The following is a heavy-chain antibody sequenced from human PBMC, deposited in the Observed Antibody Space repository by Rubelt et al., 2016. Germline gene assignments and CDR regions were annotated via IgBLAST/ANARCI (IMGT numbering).Heavy chain of an antibody. J-gene: IGHJ4*02. Sequence: PGGSLRLSCAASGFTFSSDSISWVRQAPGKGLAWVSAISGSGGSTHYADSVKGRFTISRDNSKNTLYLQMNSLRVDDTAVYYCARGNSAAYWGQGIMVTVSS. V-gene: IGHV3-23*01. CDR2: ISGSGGST. D-gene: IGHD3-10*01. CDR1: GFTFSSDS. CDR3: ARGNSAAY.